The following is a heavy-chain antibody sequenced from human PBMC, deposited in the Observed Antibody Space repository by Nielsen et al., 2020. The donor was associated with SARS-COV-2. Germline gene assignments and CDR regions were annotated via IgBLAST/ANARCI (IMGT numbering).Heavy chain of an antibody. V-gene: IGHV3-21*06. CDR2: ISETGDYI. D-gene: IGHD2-8*01. Sequence: ESLKISCVGSGFRFSNYSMTWVRQAPGKGLEWVSSISETGDYIFYADSVKGRFTISRDNAKNSLFLQMNSLRAEDTAVYYCAASLSIWAQGTMVSVSS. CDR1: GFRFSNYS. CDR3: AASLSI. J-gene: IGHJ3*02.